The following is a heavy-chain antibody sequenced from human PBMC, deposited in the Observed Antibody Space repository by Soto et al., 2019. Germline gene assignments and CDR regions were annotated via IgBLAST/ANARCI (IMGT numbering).Heavy chain of an antibody. CDR2: IYYSGST. V-gene: IGHV4-39*01. CDR3: ARMDYDFWSGYQTRDYYGMDV. D-gene: IGHD3-3*01. J-gene: IGHJ6*02. CDR1: GGSISSSSYY. Sequence: QLQLQESGPGLVKPSETLSLTCTVSGGSISSSSYYWGWIRQPPGKGLEWIGSIYYSGSTYHNPSLKSRVTISVDTSKNQFSLKLSSVTAADTAVYYCARMDYDFWSGYQTRDYYGMDVWGQGTTVTVSS.